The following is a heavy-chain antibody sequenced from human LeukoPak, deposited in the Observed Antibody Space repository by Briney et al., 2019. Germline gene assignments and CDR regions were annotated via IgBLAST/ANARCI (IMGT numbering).Heavy chain of an antibody. V-gene: IGHV1-2*02. CDR1: GYTFTGYH. Sequence: ASVKVSCKTSGYTFTGYHMHWVRQAPGQGLEWMGWINPNTGDTNYAQKFQGRVTMTRDTSIDTAYMELSRLKTDDTAVYYCARNTNYFGSGNSFDYWGQGTLVTVSS. D-gene: IGHD3-10*01. CDR2: INPNTGDT. J-gene: IGHJ4*02. CDR3: ARNTNYFGSGNSFDY.